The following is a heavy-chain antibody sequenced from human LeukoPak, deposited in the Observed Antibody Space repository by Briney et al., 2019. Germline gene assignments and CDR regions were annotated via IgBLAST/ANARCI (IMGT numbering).Heavy chain of an antibody. J-gene: IGHJ4*02. CDR3: ARAHYYDSSGLDF. CDR2: IKQDGSDK. CDR1: GFTFDDYT. V-gene: IGHV3-7*01. Sequence: PGGSLRLSCAASGFTFDDYTMHWVRQAPGKGLEWVAKIKQDGSDKYYADSLKGRFTISRDNAKNSLYLQMNSLRAEDTAVYYCARAHYYDSSGLDFWGQGTLVTVSS. D-gene: IGHD3-22*01.